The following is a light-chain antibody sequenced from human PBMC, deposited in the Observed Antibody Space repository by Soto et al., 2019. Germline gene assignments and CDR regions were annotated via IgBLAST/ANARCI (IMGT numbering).Light chain of an antibody. CDR1: SSNIGGET. CDR2: GKT. J-gene: IGLJ3*02. Sequence: QSVLTQPPSASGSPGQRVTISCSGSSSNIGGETVNWYQQDPGTAPKLLIYGKTQRPSGVPDRFSGSKSGTSVSLAISGLQSEDEADYYCAAWDDSLNGWVFGGGTKVTVL. V-gene: IGLV1-44*01. CDR3: AAWDDSLNGWV.